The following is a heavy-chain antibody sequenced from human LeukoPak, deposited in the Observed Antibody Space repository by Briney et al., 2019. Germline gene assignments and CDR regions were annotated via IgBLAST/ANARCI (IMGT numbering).Heavy chain of an antibody. D-gene: IGHD5-18*01. J-gene: IGHJ4*02. CDR1: GYTFTSYH. Sequence: ASVKVSCKASGYTFTSYHVYWVRQAPGQGLEWMGIINPSGVDTTYAQKFQDRVTVTRDTSTTTVYLELSSLRSEDMAVYYCARFGYSYGADYWGQGTLVTVSS. CDR2: INPSGVDT. CDR3: ARFGYSYGADY. V-gene: IGHV1-46*01.